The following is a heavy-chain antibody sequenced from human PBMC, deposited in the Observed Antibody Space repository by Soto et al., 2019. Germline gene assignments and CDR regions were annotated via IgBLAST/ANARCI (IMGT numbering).Heavy chain of an antibody. CDR1: GGSISSYY. D-gene: IGHD3-3*01. CDR2: IHYSGST. J-gene: IGHJ4*02. CDR3: ARGHYDFWSGYFATIDY. V-gene: IGHV4-59*08. Sequence: SETLSLTCTVSGGSISSYYWSWIRQPPGKGLEWIGYIHYSGSTKYNPSLKSRVTISADTSKNQFSLKLSSVTAADTAVYYCARGHYDFWSGYFATIDYWGQGTLVTVSS.